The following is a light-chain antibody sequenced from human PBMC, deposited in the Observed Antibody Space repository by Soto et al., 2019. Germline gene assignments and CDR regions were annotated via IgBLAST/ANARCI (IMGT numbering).Light chain of an antibody. Sequence: EIVLTQSPATLSLSPGERATLSCRASQSVSSSYLAWYQQKPGQAPRLLIYGASSRATGIPDRFSGSGSGTDFTLTISRLEPEDFAVYYWQQYGSSSYTFGQGTKLEIK. CDR1: QSVSSSY. CDR2: GAS. CDR3: QQYGSSSYT. J-gene: IGKJ2*01. V-gene: IGKV3-20*01.